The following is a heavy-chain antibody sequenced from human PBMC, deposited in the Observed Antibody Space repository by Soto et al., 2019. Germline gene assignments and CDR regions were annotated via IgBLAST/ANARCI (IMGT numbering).Heavy chain of an antibody. CDR1: GFTFSSSC. V-gene: IGHV3-74*01. CDR3: TRSLLSSNNQEY. J-gene: IGHJ4*02. CDR2: INADGSST. Sequence: SLRLSCAASGFTFSSSCMHWVRQAPGKGLVWVSRINADGSSTNYADSVKGRFTISRDNAKNTVNLQMSSLRAEDTAMYYCTRSLLSSNNQEYWGQGTLVTVSS.